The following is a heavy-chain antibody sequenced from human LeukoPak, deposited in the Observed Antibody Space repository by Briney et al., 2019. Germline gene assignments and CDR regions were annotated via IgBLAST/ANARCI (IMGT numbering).Heavy chain of an antibody. CDR3: AKTRIDYGDYVWFDS. CDR1: GFTFSHYI. CDR2: ISSTGSLI. D-gene: IGHD4-17*01. Sequence: PGGSLRLSCAGSGFTFSHYIMNWVRQAPGKGLEWLSSISSTGSLIYYADSVKGRFTVFRDNAKNSVYLQMNSLRVDDTAMYYCAKTRIDYGDYVWFDSWGQGTLVTVSS. V-gene: IGHV3-21*01. J-gene: IGHJ5*01.